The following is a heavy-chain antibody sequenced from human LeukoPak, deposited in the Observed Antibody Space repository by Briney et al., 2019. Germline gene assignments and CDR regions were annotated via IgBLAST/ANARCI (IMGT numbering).Heavy chain of an antibody. D-gene: IGHD5-12*01. CDR3: ARDVYSGYDHYFDY. CDR2: IYTSGST. Sequence: SETLSLTCTVSGGSISSYYWSWIRQPAGKGLEWIGRIYTSGSTNYNPSLKSRVTMSVDTSKNQFSLELSSVTAADTAVYYCARDVYSGYDHYFDYWGQGTLVTVSS. CDR1: GGSISSYY. V-gene: IGHV4-4*07. J-gene: IGHJ4*02.